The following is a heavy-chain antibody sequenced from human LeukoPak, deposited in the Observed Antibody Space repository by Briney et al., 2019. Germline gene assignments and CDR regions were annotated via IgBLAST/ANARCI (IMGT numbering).Heavy chain of an antibody. J-gene: IGHJ4*02. CDR1: GYTFTSYG. CDR2: ISAYNGNT. CDR3: TRVGYCSGGSCYPGAY. V-gene: IGHV1-18*04. D-gene: IGHD2-15*01. Sequence: ASVKVSCKASGYTFTSYGISWVRQAPGQGLEWMGWISAYNGNTNYAQKLQGRVTMTTDTSTSTAYMELRGLRSDDTAVYYCTRVGYCSGGSCYPGAYWGQGTLVTVSS.